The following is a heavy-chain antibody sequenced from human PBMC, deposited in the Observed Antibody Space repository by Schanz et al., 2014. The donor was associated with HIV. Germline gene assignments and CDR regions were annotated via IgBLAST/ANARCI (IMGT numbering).Heavy chain of an antibody. CDR3: ARDWRPNYDFWSGSIGVIGMDV. J-gene: IGHJ6*02. Sequence: EVLLLDSGGGLIQPGGSLRLSCAASGFTFSSYAMSWVRQAPGKGLECVSSISSSSSYIYYADSVKGRFTISRDNAKNSLYLQMNSLRAEDTAVYYCARDWRPNYDFWSGSIGVIGMDVWGQGTTVTVSS. CDR2: ISSSSSYI. D-gene: IGHD3-3*01. CDR1: GFTFSSYA. V-gene: IGHV3-21*01.